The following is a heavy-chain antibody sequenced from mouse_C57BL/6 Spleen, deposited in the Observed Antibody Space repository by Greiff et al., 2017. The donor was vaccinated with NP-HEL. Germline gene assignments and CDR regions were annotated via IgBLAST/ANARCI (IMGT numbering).Heavy chain of an antibody. CDR3: ARWRTTADY. CDR2: IDPETGGT. D-gene: IGHD1-2*01. CDR1: GYTFTDYE. J-gene: IGHJ4*01. V-gene: IGHV1-15*01. Sequence: VQLQQSGAELVRPGASVTLSCKASGYTFTDYEMHWVKQTPVHGLEWIGAIDPETGGTAYNQKFKGKAILTADKSSSTAYMELSSLTSEDSAVYFCARWRTTADYWGQGTSVTVSS.